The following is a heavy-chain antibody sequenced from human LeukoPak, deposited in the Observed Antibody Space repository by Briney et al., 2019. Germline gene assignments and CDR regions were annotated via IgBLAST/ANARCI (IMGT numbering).Heavy chain of an antibody. CDR3: AKLSAERYFDWLLYGGPFDY. CDR1: GFTFSSYG. D-gene: IGHD3-9*01. V-gene: IGHV3-23*01. J-gene: IGHJ4*02. CDR2: ISGSGGST. Sequence: GGSLRLSCAASGFTFSSYGMSWVRQAPGKGLEWVSAISGSGGSTYYADSVKGRFTISRDNSKNTLYLQMNSLRAEDTAVYYCAKLSAERYFDWLLYGGPFDYWGQGTLVTVSS.